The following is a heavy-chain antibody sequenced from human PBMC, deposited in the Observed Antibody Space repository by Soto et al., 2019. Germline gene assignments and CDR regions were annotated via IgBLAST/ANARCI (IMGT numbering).Heavy chain of an antibody. Sequence: QVQLQESGPGLVKPSETLSLTCTVSGGSISNHYWSWIRQPPGKGLEWIGYIYYNGNTNYNPSLKSRVTMSVDTSKNQIYLKFSSVTAADTAVYYCTRANWYSEYWGQGTLVTVSS. J-gene: IGHJ4*02. CDR1: GGSISNHY. V-gene: IGHV4-59*11. D-gene: IGHD7-27*01. CDR2: IYYNGNT. CDR3: TRANWYSEY.